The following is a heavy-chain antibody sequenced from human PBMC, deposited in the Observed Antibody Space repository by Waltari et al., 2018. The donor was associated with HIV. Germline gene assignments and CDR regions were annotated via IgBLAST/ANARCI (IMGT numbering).Heavy chain of an antibody. CDR3: ARSVGFDHIWGSYPAD. J-gene: IGHJ4*02. Sequence: VQLHQWGAGLLKPSETLSLTCAVYVDSFDDYDWSFSEHYWTWIRQSPRKGLEWIAEIDYRGSTNYNPSLGSRFSISIDTSKKQFSLKVTSVTAADTGVYYCARSVGFDHIWGSYPADWSQGTGSLSPQ. V-gene: IGHV4-34*01. CDR2: IDYRGST. D-gene: IGHD3-16*02. CDR1: VDSFDDYDWSFSEHY.